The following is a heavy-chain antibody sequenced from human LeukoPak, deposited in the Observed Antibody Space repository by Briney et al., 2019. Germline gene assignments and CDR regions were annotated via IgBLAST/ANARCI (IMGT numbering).Heavy chain of an antibody. Sequence: SETLSLTCAVSGGSISSYYWSWIRQPPGKGLEWIGYIYYSRSPNYNPSLKSRVTISVDTSKNQFSLKLSSVTAADTAVYYCASGAWFGELLPAYWGQGTLVTVSS. CDR1: GGSISSYY. CDR3: ASGAWFGELLPAY. CDR2: IYYSRSP. D-gene: IGHD3-10*01. V-gene: IGHV4-59*08. J-gene: IGHJ4*02.